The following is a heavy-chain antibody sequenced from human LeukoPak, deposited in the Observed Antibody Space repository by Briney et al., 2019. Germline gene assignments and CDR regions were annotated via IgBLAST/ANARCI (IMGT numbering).Heavy chain of an antibody. V-gene: IGHV3-48*01. Sequence: GGSLRLSCAASGFTFSSYSMNWVRQAPGKGLEWVSYISSSSSTMYYADSVKGRFTISRDNAKNSLYLQMNSLRAEDTAVYYCARDTPLDYDSRGYYMDVWGKGTTVTVSS. CDR3: ARDTPLDYDSRGYYMDV. CDR1: GFTFSSYS. J-gene: IGHJ6*03. CDR2: ISSSSSTM. D-gene: IGHD3-22*01.